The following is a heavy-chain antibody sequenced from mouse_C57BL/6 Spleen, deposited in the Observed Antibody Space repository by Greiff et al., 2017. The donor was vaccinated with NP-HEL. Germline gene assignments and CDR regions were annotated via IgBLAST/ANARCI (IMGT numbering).Heavy chain of an antibody. CDR3: AKNYGGYYAMDY. D-gene: IGHD1-1*01. CDR2: IWSGGST. J-gene: IGHJ4*01. Sequence: VMLVESGPGLVQPSQSLSITCTVSGFSLTSYGVHWVRQPPGKGLEWLGVIWSGGSTDYNAAFISRLSISKDNSKSQVFFKMNSLQADDTAIYYCAKNYGGYYAMDYWGQGTSVTVSS. CDR1: GFSLTSYG. V-gene: IGHV2-4*01.